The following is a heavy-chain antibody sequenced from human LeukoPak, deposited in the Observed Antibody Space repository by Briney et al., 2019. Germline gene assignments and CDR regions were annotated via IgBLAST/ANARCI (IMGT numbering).Heavy chain of an antibody. D-gene: IGHD6-13*01. CDR2: IIPIFGTP. V-gene: IGHV1-69*13. Sequence: AVKVSCKASGGTFSSYAISWVRQAPGQGLEWMGGIIPIFGTPNYAQKFQGRVTTTADESTSTAYMELNSLRSEDTAVYYCARYSSSWYQGVYSFDIWGQGTMVTVSS. CDR3: ARYSSSWYQGVYSFDI. J-gene: IGHJ3*02. CDR1: GGTFSSYA.